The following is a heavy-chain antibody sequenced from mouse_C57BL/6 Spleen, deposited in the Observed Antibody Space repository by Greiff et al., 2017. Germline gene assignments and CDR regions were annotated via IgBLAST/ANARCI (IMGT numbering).Heavy chain of an antibody. V-gene: IGHV14-2*01. Sequence: VHVKQSGAELVKPGASVKLSCTASGFNIKDYYMHWVKQRTEQGLEWIGRIDPEDGETKYAPKFQGKATITADTSSNTAYLQLSSLTSEDTAVYYCARGNWDLRDYFDYWGQGTTLTVSS. J-gene: IGHJ2*01. CDR3: ARGNWDLRDYFDY. CDR1: GFNIKDYY. D-gene: IGHD4-1*02. CDR2: IDPEDGET.